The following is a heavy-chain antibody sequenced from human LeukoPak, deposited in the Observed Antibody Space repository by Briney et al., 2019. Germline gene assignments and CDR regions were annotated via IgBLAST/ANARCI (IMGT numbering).Heavy chain of an antibody. Sequence: GGSLRLSCAASGFTFSSYRMIWVRRAPGKGLEWVSSISSSSSYIYYADSVKGRFTISRDNAKNSLYLQMNSLRAEDTAVYYCATGRDCSGGSCYSVYWGQGTLVTVSS. CDR1: GFTFSSYR. D-gene: IGHD2-15*01. CDR3: ATGRDCSGGSCYSVY. J-gene: IGHJ4*02. CDR2: ISSSSSYI. V-gene: IGHV3-21*01.